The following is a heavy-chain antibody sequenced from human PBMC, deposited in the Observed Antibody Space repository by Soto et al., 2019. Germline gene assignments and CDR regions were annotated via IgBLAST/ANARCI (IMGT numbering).Heavy chain of an antibody. Sequence: GESLKISCKGSGYDFANYWIAWVRQMPGKGLEWMGIIFPDDSDTKYSPSFQGQVTISADRSISTAYLQWSSLKASDSAMYYCGRLDDSGTVIDYWGQGTLVTVSS. D-gene: IGHD1-26*01. V-gene: IGHV5-51*01. CDR1: GYDFANYW. J-gene: IGHJ4*02. CDR3: GRLDDSGTVIDY. CDR2: IFPDDSDT.